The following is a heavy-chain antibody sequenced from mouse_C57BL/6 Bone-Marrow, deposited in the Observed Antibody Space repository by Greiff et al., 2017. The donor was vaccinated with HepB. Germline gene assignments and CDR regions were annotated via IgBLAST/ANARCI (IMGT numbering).Heavy chain of an antibody. CDR2: IDPENGDT. CDR3: TTNRWLLRGFAY. D-gene: IGHD2-3*01. V-gene: IGHV14-4*01. Sequence: VQLQQSGAELVRPGASVKLSCTASGFNIKDDYMHWVKQRPEQGLEWIGWIDPENGDTEYASKFQGKATITADTSSNTAYLQLSSLTSEDTAVYYCTTNRWLLRGFAYWGQGTLVTVSA. CDR1: GFNIKDDY. J-gene: IGHJ3*01.